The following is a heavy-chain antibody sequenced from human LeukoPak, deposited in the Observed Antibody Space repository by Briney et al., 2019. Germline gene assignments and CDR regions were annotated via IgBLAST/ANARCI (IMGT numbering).Heavy chain of an antibody. CDR1: GVSISSGNYY. CDR3: ARLRSSGYFDYFDY. Sequence: KSSQTLSLTCTVSGVSISSGNYYWSWIRQPPGKGLEWIGYIYYSGSTNYNPSLKSRVTISVDTSKNQFSLKLSSVTAADTAVYYCARLRSSGYFDYFDYWGQGTLVTVSS. D-gene: IGHD3-22*01. J-gene: IGHJ4*02. CDR2: IYYSGST. V-gene: IGHV4-61*01.